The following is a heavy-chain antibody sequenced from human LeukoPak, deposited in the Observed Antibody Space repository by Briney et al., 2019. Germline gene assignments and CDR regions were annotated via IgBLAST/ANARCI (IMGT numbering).Heavy chain of an antibody. J-gene: IGHJ4*02. D-gene: IGHD3-9*01. CDR1: GFTFSSAW. V-gene: IGHV3-7*01. CDR2: IKQDGSEK. Sequence: GGSLRLSCAASGFTFSSAWMSWVRQAPGKGLEWVANIKQDGSEKYYVDSVKGRFTISRDNAKNSLYLQMNSLRAEDTAVYYCARDVGSREYDILTGYYRRGGDYFDYWGQGTLVTVSS. CDR3: ARDVGSREYDILTGYYRRGGDYFDY.